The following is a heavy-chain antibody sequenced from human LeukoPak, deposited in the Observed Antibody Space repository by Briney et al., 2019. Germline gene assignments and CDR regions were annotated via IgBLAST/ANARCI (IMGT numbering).Heavy chain of an antibody. CDR3: ARDRDYYDSSGYSDKSDY. CDR2: IIPILGIA. J-gene: IGHJ4*02. V-gene: IGHV1-69*04. CDR1: GGTFSSYA. D-gene: IGHD3-22*01. Sequence: SVKVSCKASGGTFSSYAISWVRQAPGQGLEWMGRIIPILGIANYAQKFQGRVTIPADRSTSTAYMELSSLRSEDTAVYYCARDRDYYDSSGYSDKSDYWGQGTLVTVSS.